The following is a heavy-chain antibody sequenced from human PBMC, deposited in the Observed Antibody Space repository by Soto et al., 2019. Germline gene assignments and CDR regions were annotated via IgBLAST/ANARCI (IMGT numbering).Heavy chain of an antibody. Sequence: PGGSLRLSCAASGFAFSSYWMHWVRQAPGKGLVWVSRINSDGSSTSYADSLKGRFTISRDNAKNTLYLQMNSLRAEDTAGYYCSRVSGEYSSSWNWFDPWGQGTLVTVSS. CDR1: GFAFSSYW. CDR3: SRVSGEYSSSWNWFDP. D-gene: IGHD6-13*01. V-gene: IGHV3-74*01. J-gene: IGHJ5*02. CDR2: INSDGSST.